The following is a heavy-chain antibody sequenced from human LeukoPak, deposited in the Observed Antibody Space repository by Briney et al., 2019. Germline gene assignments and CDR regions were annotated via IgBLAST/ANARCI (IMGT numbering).Heavy chain of an antibody. CDR3: ARRSGYSYGHMDV. CDR1: GGPFSGYY. D-gene: IGHD5-18*01. J-gene: IGHJ6*03. Sequence: SETLSLTCAVYGGPFSGYYWSWIRQPPGKGLEWIGEIDHSGSTNYNPSLKSRVTISVDTSKNQFSLKLSSVTAADTAVYYCARRSGYSYGHMDVWGKGTTVTVSS. V-gene: IGHV4-34*01. CDR2: IDHSGST.